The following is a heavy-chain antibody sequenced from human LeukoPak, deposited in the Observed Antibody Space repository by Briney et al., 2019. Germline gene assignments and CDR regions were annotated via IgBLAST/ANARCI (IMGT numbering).Heavy chain of an antibody. D-gene: IGHD3-9*01. CDR1: GYTFTGYY. CDR3: ARSLLSLRGYYDILTGYYPEYYFDY. V-gene: IGHV1-2*02. CDR2: INPNSGGT. J-gene: IGHJ4*02. Sequence: ASVKVSCKASGYTFTGYYMHWVRQAPGQGLEWMGWINPNSGGTNYAQKFQGRVAMTRDTSISIAYMELSRLRSDDTAVYYCARSLLSLRGYYDILTGYYPEYYFDYWGQGTLVTVSS.